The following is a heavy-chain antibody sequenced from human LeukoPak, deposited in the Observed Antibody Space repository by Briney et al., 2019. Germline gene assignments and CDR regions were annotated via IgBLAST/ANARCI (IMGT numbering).Heavy chain of an antibody. D-gene: IGHD5/OR15-5a*01. CDR3: AKKVGLVSAPLWYFDV. CDR1: GFTFGSYA. CDR2: ISGPAGSW. V-gene: IGHV3-23*01. Sequence: PGGSLRLSCEASGFTFGSYAMSWVRQAPGKGLEWVAAISGPAGSWDYADSVKGRFTVSRDNSKNTLFLQMNSLRAEDTATYYCAKKVGLVSAPLWYFDVWGQGTLVAVSS. J-gene: IGHJ4*02.